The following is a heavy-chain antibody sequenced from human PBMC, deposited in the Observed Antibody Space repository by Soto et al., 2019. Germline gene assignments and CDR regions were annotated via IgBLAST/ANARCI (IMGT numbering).Heavy chain of an antibody. D-gene: IGHD3-10*01. CDR1: GFTVSNNY. CDR3: AAQPGGGGY. J-gene: IGHJ4*02. CDR2: IYSGGYT. V-gene: IGHV3-53*01. Sequence: EVQLVESGGGLIQPGGSLRLSCAVSGFTVSNNYMSWVRQAPGKGLEGVSVIYSGGYTANGDSVKGRFPISRDNSKNPLNLQMNALGAEDRGVFYCAAQPGGGGYWGQGTLVTVSS.